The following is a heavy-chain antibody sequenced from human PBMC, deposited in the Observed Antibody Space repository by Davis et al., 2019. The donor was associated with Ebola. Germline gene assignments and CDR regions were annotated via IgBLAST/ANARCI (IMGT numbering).Heavy chain of an antibody. CDR1: GFTFSSYW. J-gene: IGHJ4*02. CDR3: ARDVGDYYYDSSGYPDY. V-gene: IGHV3-7*01. CDR2: IKQDGSEK. D-gene: IGHD3-22*01. Sequence: GGSLRLSCAASGFTFSSYWMNWVRQAPGKGLEWVANIKQDGSEKYYVDSVKGRFTISRDNSKNTLYLQMNSLRAEDMAVYYCARDVGDYYYDSSGYPDYWGQGTLVTVSS.